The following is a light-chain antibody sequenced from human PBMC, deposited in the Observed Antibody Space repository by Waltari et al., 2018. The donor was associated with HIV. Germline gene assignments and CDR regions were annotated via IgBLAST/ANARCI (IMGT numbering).Light chain of an antibody. CDR3: QVRDSSSDHAV. Sequence: SSVLTQPPSVSVAPGKTARITCGGNNLGSKNVHWYQQKPGQAPVVVIYYDSDRPSGIPERFSGSNSGNTATLTISRVEAGDEADYYCQVRDSSSDHAVFGGGTKLTVL. V-gene: IGLV3-21*01. CDR1: NLGSKN. J-gene: IGLJ2*01. CDR2: YDS.